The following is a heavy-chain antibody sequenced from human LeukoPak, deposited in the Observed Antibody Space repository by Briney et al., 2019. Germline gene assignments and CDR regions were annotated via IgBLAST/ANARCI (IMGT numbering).Heavy chain of an antibody. D-gene: IGHD3-22*01. V-gene: IGHV1-69*13. CDR3: ARDRYYYDSSGYYRPHNDAFDI. CDR2: IIPIFGTA. Sequence: ASVKVSCTASGGTFSSYAISWVRQAPGQGLEWMGGIIPIFGTANYAQKFQGRVTITADESTSTAYMELSSLRSEDTAVYYCARDRYYYDSSGYYRPHNDAFDIWGQGTMVTVSS. CDR1: GGTFSSYA. J-gene: IGHJ3*02.